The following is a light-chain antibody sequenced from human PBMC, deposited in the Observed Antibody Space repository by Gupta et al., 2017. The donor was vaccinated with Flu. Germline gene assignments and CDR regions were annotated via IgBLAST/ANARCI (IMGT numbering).Light chain of an antibody. J-gene: IGLJ3*02. Sequence: QSVLTQPPSVSGAPGQGVTISCTGSSSNIVAGYDVHWYQQLPGTAPKLLINHSNIRPSGVPDRFSGSKSGTSVSLAITGLQAEDEADYYCQAYDNGLSASVFGGGTKLTVL. CDR1: SSNIVAGYD. CDR3: QAYDNGLSASV. V-gene: IGLV1-40*01. CDR2: HSN.